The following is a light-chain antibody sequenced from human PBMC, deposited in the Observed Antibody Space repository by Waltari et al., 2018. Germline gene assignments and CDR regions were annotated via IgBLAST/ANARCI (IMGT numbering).Light chain of an antibody. V-gene: IGLV3-1*01. Sequence: SYELTQPASVSVSPGQTATITCSGDELGNKYASFYQQPPGQSPVLLMFEEDTRPPGVPSRFSGSNSGNTATLTITGTQALDEADYYCQAWDTRAAVFGGGTKLTVL. J-gene: IGLJ3*02. CDR1: ELGNKY. CDR2: EED. CDR3: QAWDTRAAV.